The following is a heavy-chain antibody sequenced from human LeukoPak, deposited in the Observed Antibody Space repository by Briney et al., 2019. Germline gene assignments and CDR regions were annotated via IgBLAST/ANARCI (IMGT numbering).Heavy chain of an antibody. Sequence: ASVKVSCKASGYIFTSYGISWVRQAPGQGLEWMGWISAYNGNTNYAQKLQGRVTMTTDTSTSTAYMELRSLRSDDTAVYYCAREAWDYSNTLLTPYWGQGTLVTVSS. CDR3: AREAWDYSNTLLTPY. CDR1: GYIFTSYG. CDR2: ISAYNGNT. J-gene: IGHJ4*02. D-gene: IGHD4-11*01. V-gene: IGHV1-18*01.